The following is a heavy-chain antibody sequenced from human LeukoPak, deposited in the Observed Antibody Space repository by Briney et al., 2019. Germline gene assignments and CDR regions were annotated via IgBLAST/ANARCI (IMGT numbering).Heavy chain of an antibody. V-gene: IGHV4-34*01. CDR3: AATAGPFDY. CDR1: GGSFSGYY. Sequence: SETLSLTCAVYGGSFSGYYWSWIRQPPGKGLEWIGEINHSGSTNYNPSLKSRVTISVDTSKNQFSLKLSSVTAADTAVYYCAATAGPFDYWGQGTLVTVSS. CDR2: INHSGST. J-gene: IGHJ4*02.